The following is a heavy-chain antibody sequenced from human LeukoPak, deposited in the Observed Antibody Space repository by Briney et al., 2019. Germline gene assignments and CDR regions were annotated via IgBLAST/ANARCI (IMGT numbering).Heavy chain of an antibody. Sequence: AGGSLRLSCAASGFTFSSYWMHWVRQAPGKGLVRVSRINSDGSSTSYADSVKGRFTISRDNAKNTLYLQMNSLRAEDTAVYYCARDYSLEVDYWGQGTLVTASS. CDR1: GFTFSSYW. CDR3: ARDYSLEVDY. J-gene: IGHJ4*02. CDR2: INSDGSST. D-gene: IGHD1-26*01. V-gene: IGHV3-74*01.